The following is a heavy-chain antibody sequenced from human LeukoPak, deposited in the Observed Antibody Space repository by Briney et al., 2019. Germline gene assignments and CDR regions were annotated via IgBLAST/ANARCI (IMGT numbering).Heavy chain of an antibody. Sequence: GGSLRLSCAASGFTVSSNYMSWVRQAPGKGLEWVSVIYSGGSTYYADSVKGRFTISRDNSKNTLYLQMNSLGAEDTAVYYCARDRGYSNPRWFDPWGQGTLVTVSS. V-gene: IGHV3-53*01. CDR1: GFTVSSNY. CDR2: IYSGGST. J-gene: IGHJ5*02. D-gene: IGHD4-11*01. CDR3: ARDRGYSNPRWFDP.